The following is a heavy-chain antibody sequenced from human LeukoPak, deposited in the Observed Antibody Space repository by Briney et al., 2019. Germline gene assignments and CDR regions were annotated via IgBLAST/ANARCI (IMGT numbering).Heavy chain of an antibody. CDR1: GFTFSSYS. D-gene: IGHD5/OR15-5a*01. CDR3: ASMSGYFEY. J-gene: IGHJ4*02. CDR2: IVASGGTT. Sequence: GSLRLSCEASGFTFSSYSMSWVRQAPGKGLEWVSAIVASGGTTYYADSVKGRFTISRDNSKNTQSLQMNSLRAEDTAVYYCASMSGYFEYWGQGTLVSVSS. V-gene: IGHV3-23*01.